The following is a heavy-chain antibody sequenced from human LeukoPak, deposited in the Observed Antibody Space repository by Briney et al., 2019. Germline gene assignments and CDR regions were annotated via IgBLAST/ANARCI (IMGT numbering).Heavy chain of an antibody. D-gene: IGHD6-19*01. CDR3: ARGRRYSSRGKIWFDP. V-gene: IGHV4-39*07. CDR1: GGFISTTNYY. Sequence: SETLSLTCTVSGGFISTTNYYWGWIRQPPGKGLEWIGSMYYNGSTYYNPSLKSRVTISVDTSKNQFSLKLSSVTAADTAVYYCARGRRYSSRGKIWFDPWGQGTLVTVSS. CDR2: MYYNGST. J-gene: IGHJ5*02.